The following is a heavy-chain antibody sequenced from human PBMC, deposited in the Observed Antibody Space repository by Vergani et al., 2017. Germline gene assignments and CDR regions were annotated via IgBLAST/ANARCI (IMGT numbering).Heavy chain of an antibody. D-gene: IGHD2-15*01. CDR1: GHSVISTDYH. Sequence: QVQLQELGPGLVKPSETLSLTFTVSGHSVISTDYHLGSLRQPPGKGLERIGRMDYSGRTHYNLSLESRISISLDTPKNKFSLRLTSVTAADTAVYYCASKRGACRAAYCHSYDFWGPGTLVGVSS. CDR3: ASKRGACRAAYCHSYDF. J-gene: IGHJ4*02. CDR2: MDYSGRT. V-gene: IGHV4-39*01.